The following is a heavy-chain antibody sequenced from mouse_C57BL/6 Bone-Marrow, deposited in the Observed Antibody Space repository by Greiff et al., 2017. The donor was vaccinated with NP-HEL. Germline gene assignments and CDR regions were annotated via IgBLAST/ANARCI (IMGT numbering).Heavy chain of an antibody. V-gene: IGHV6-6*01. CDR2: IRNRANSHAT. CDR1: GFTFSDAW. CDR3: TGYYYGSPFAY. J-gene: IGHJ3*01. D-gene: IGHD1-1*01. Sequence: VQLQESGGGLVQPGGSMKLSCAASGFTFSDAWMDWVRQSPEKGLEWVAEIRNRANSHATYYALSVKGRLTISRDDSKSSVYLRMNSLGAEDAGICYSTGYYYGSPFAYWGKGTPVTVSA.